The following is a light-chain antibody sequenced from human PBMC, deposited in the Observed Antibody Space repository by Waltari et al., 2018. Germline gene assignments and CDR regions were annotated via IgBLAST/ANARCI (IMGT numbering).Light chain of an antibody. CDR1: TSTVGSYDL. CDR2: EVF. J-gene: IGLJ1*01. V-gene: IGLV2-23*02. CDR3: CSYAGRGTYV. Sequence: QSALTQPASVSGTPGQSITLSCTGPTSTVGSYDLVSWYQQPPGEAPKLLICEVFMRPPDISRRFSGSKSGSTASLTISGLQPEDEADYYCCSYAGRGTYVFGSGTKVTVL.